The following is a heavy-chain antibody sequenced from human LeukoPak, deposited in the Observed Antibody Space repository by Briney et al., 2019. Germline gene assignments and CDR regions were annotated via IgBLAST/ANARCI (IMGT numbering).Heavy chain of an antibody. V-gene: IGHV1-46*01. CDR2: INPSGGST. CDR1: GYTFTSYY. CDR3: ARDPSNSSGWRAFFDY. J-gene: IGHJ4*02. Sequence: GASVKVPCKASGYTFTSYYMHWVRQAPGQGLEWMGIINPSGGSTSYAQKFQGRVTMTTDTSTSTAYMEVRSLRSDDTAVYYCARDPSNSSGWRAFFDYWGQGTLVTVSS. D-gene: IGHD6-19*01.